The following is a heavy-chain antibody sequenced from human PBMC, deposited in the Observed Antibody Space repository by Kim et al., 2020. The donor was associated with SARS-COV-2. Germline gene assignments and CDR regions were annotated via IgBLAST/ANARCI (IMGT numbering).Heavy chain of an antibody. V-gene: IGHV5-51*01. CDR2: IYPGDSDT. Sequence: GESLKISCKGSGYSFTSYWIGWVRQMPGKGLEWMGIIYPGDSDTRYSPSFQGQVTISADKSISTAYLQWSSLKASDTAMYYCAISTSGAVYYYYGMDVWGQGTTVTVSS. CDR3: AISTSGAVYYYYGMDV. J-gene: IGHJ6*02. D-gene: IGHD3-10*01. CDR1: GYSFTSYW.